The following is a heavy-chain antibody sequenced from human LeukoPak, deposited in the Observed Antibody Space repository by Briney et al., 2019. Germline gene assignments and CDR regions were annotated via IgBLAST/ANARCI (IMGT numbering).Heavy chain of an antibody. J-gene: IGHJ3*02. CDR3: AREGSGWSGSFRACDI. CDR2: NRNKANSYTT. D-gene: IGHD6-19*01. Sequence: GGTLTLTCAASGFTISDRNMGCVGRAPGKGLEWVGRNRNKANSYTTEYAASVKGRFTISRDDSENSLYLQMNSLRTEDTAVYYCAREGSGWSGSFRACDIWGQGTMVTVSS. CDR1: GFTISDRN. V-gene: IGHV3-72*01.